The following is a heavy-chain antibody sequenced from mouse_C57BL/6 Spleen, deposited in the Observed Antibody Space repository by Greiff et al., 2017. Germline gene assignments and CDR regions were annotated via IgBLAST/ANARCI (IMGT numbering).Heavy chain of an antibody. J-gene: IGHJ2*01. D-gene: IGHD1-1*01. Sequence: QVQLQQSGPELVKPGASVKISCKASGYAFSSSWMNWVKQRPGKGLEWIGRIYPGDGDTNYNGKFKGKATLTADKSSSTAYMQLSSLTSEDSAVYFCARNYPLDYWGQGTTLTVSS. CDR3: ARNYPLDY. CDR1: GYAFSSSW. V-gene: IGHV1-82*01. CDR2: IYPGDGDT.